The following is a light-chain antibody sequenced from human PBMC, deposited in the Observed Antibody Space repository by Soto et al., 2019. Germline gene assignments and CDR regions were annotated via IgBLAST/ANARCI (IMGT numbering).Light chain of an antibody. CDR1: QTISSW. CDR2: KAS. CDR3: QHYNSYSEA. J-gene: IGKJ1*01. Sequence: DIQITKSPYTLVGAVGASVSITCRASQTISSWLAWYQQKPGKAPKLLIYKASTLKSGVPSRFSGSGSGTEFTLTISCLQPDEFATYYCQHYNSYSEAFGQGTKVDIK. V-gene: IGKV1-5*03.